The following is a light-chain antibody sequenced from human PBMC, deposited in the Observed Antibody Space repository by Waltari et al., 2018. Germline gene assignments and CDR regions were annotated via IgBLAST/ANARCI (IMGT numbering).Light chain of an antibody. Sequence: EIVLTQSPGTLSLSPGERATLSCRASQSVGRPLAGYQLKPGQAPRLLISGASTRATGTPDRFSGSGSGTDFSLPTSRLEPEDFAVYFCQHYVRLPATFGQGTRVEV. V-gene: IGKV3-20*01. CDR2: GAS. CDR3: QHYVRLPAT. J-gene: IGKJ1*01. CDR1: QSVGRP.